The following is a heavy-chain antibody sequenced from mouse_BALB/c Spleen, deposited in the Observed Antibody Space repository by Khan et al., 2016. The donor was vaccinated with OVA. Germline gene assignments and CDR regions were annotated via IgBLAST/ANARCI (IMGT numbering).Heavy chain of an antibody. D-gene: IGHD2-14*01. V-gene: IGHV2-6-4*01. J-gene: IGHJ4*01. Sequence: VQLKESGPGLVAPSQSLSITPTVSGFSLSTYNIHWVRQPPGKGLNWLGVIWGGGGTDYTSTLKSRLSIIKDNSKSKVFLKMNSLQTDDTAVYYCARAYYRYDGYYAMDYWGQGTSVTVSS. CDR3: ARAYYRYDGYYAMDY. CDR2: IWGGGGT. CDR1: GFSLSTYN.